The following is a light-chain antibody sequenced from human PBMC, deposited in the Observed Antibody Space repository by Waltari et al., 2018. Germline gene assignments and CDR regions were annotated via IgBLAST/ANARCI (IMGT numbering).Light chain of an antibody. Sequence: EVVLTQSPGTLSLSAGERATLSCRASQRISTTSLAWYQHKPGQAPTLLVYGTSSRATGIPDRFSGSVSATHFTLTISRLEPEDFAVYYCQQYGISPWTFGQGTKVEVK. CDR2: GTS. J-gene: IGKJ1*01. CDR3: QQYGISPWT. CDR1: QRISTTS. V-gene: IGKV3-20*01.